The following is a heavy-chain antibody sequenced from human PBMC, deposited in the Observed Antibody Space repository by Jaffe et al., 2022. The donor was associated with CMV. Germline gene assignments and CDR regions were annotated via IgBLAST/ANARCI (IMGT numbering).Heavy chain of an antibody. CDR2: ISWDGGST. J-gene: IGHJ4*02. D-gene: IGHD6-13*01. V-gene: IGHV3-43*01. CDR1: GFTFDDYT. CDR3: AKAKYSSSWYVFDY. Sequence: EVQLVESGGVVVQPGGSLRLSCAASGFTFDDYTMHWVRQAPGKGLEWVSLISWDGGSTYYADSVKGRFTISRDNSKNSLYLQMNSLRTEDTALYYCAKAKYSSSWYVFDYWGQGTLVTVSS.